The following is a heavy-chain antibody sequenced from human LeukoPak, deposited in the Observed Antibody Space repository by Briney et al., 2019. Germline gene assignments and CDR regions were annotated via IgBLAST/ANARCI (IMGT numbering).Heavy chain of an antibody. CDR1: GFTFSSYE. CDR2: ISSSVSTI. D-gene: IGHD3-22*01. CDR3: ATDPLYYYDSSGYYFRNWFDP. V-gene: IGHV3-48*03. Sequence: PGGSLRLSCAASGFTFSSYEMNWVRQAPGKGLEWVSYISSSVSTIYYADSVKGRFTISRDNAKNTLYLQMNSLRAEDTAVYYRATDPLYYYDSSGYYFRNWFDPWGQGTLVTVSS. J-gene: IGHJ5*02.